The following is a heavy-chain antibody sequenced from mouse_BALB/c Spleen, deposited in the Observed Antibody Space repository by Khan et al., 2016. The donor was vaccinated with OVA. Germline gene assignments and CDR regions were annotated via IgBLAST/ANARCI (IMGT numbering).Heavy chain of an antibody. CDR3: ARQPYYHYNIMDY. D-gene: IGHD2-10*01. J-gene: IGHJ4*01. CDR2: IWRDGST. CDR1: GFSLTNYC. V-gene: IGHV2-6-1*01. Sequence: VQLQESGPGLVAPSQSLSITCTISGFSLTNYCVHWVRQPPGKGLEWLVVIWRDGSTTYNSALKSRLTISKDNSKSQVFLKMNSLQTDDTAMYFCARQPYYHYNIMDYWGQGTSVTVSS.